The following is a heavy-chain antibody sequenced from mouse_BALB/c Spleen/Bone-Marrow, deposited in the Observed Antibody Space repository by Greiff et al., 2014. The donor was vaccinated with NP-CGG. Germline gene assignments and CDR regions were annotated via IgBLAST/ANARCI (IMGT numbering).Heavy chain of an antibody. J-gene: IGHJ4*01. CDR2: IWSDGTT. V-gene: IGHV2-6-2*01. CDR3: ARHERGYPYAMDY. CDR1: GFSLTLYG. D-gene: IGHD2-2*01. Sequence: VQLVESGPDLVAPSQSLSITCTVSGFSLTLYGVHWVRQSPGKGLEWLVVIWSDGTTTYNSALKSRLSISKDNSKNQVFLKLNSLQTDDTAMYYCARHERGYPYAMDYWGQGTSVTVSS.